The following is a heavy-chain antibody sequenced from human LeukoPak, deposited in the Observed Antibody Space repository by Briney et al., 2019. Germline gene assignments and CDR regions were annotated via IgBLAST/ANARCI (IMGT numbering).Heavy chain of an antibody. V-gene: IGHV1-18*01. Sequence: ASVKVSCKASAYTFTSYGISWVRQAPGQGLEWMGWISVYNGHTNYAQNLQGRVTMTTDTSTSTAYMELRSLRSDDTAVYYCARGGRWELPRPYAFDIWGQGTMVTVSS. CDR1: AYTFTSYG. J-gene: IGHJ3*02. CDR2: ISVYNGHT. D-gene: IGHD1-26*01. CDR3: ARGGRWELPRPYAFDI.